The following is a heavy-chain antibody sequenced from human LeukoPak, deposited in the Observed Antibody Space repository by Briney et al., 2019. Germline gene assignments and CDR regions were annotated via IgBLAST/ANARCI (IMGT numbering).Heavy chain of an antibody. D-gene: IGHD1-26*01. CDR2: IYYSGST. CDR3: ARRGIVGGAFDI. CDR1: GGSISSSSYY. V-gene: IGHV4-39*01. Sequence: SSETLSLTCTVSGGSISSSSYYWGWIRQPPGKGLVWIGSIYYSGSTYYNPSLKSRGTISVDTSENQFSLKLSSVTAADTAVYYCARRGIVGGAFDIWGQGTMVTVSS. J-gene: IGHJ3*02.